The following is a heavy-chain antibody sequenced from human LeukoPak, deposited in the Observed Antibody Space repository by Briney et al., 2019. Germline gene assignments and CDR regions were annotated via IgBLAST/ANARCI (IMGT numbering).Heavy chain of an antibody. D-gene: IGHD3-10*01. J-gene: IGHJ4*02. CDR2: KWHDGSHK. V-gene: IGHV3-33*01. CDR1: GVASKSQA. CDR3: AREIFGSGSYPDF. Sequence: GGTLELSCAAAGVASKSQAHGRGRQGSSEGFEGVALKWHDGSHKFYSNSVRGQFTISRDNSKNTVSLQMNNLRPEDTAVYYCAREIFGSGSYPDFWGQGTLVTVSS.